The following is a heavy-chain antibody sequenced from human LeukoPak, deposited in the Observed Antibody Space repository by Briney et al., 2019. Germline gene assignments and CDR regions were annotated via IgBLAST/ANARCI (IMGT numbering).Heavy chain of an antibody. CDR2: FDPEDGET. J-gene: IGHJ4*02. CDR1: GYTLTELS. D-gene: IGHD3-22*01. V-gene: IGHV1-24*01. CDR3: ATVSVSSGYYYALDY. Sequence: GASVKVSCKVSGYTLTELSMHWERQAPGKGLEWMGGFDPEDGETIYAQKFQGRVTMTEDTSTDTAYMELSSLRSEDTAVYYCATVSVSSGYYYALDYWGQGTLVTVSS.